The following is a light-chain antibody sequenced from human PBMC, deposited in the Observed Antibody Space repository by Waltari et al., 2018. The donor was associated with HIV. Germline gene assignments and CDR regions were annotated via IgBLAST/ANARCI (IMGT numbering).Light chain of an antibody. CDR2: EIN. J-gene: IGLJ1*01. Sequence: QSALTQPPSASGSPGQSVTISSTGTSSDIGVYNYISWYQQHPGKAPKLMIYEINKRPSGVPDRFSGSKSGNTASLTVSGLQAEDEADYYCSSYAGNNSYVFGTGTTVTVL. CDR1: SSDIGVYNY. V-gene: IGLV2-8*01. CDR3: SSYAGNNSYV.